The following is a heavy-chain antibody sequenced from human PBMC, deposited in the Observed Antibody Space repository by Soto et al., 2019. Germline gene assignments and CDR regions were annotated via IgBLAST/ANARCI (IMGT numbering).Heavy chain of an antibody. CDR3: ARGFPMEN. Sequence: VQLVESGGALVKPGGSLRLSCAASGFTFSDYYMSWVRQVPGKGLEWISFISSSGSTIYYADSVRGRFAISRDTAKNSLSLQMDSLRVEDSATYYCARGFPMENWGQGTRVIVSS. V-gene: IGHV3-11*01. CDR2: ISSSGSTI. D-gene: IGHD3-3*01. J-gene: IGHJ4*02. CDR1: GFTFSDYY.